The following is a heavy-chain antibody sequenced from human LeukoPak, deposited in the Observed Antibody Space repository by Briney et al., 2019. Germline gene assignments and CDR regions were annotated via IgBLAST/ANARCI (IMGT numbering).Heavy chain of an antibody. V-gene: IGHV3-7*04. CDR3: AKDTASSWWYFDL. Sequence: GGSLRLSCVASGFTFSTYYMSWVRQAPGKGPEWITKINQDGSDRAYVDSVKGRFTIPRDNSKNSFYVQMNSLRVEDTAVYYCAKDTASSWWYFDLWGRGTLVTVSS. CDR1: GFTFSTYY. D-gene: IGHD5-18*01. J-gene: IGHJ2*01. CDR2: INQDGSDR.